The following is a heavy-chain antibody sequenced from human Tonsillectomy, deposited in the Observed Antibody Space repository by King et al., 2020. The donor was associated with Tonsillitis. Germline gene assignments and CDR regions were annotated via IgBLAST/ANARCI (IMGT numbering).Heavy chain of an antibody. D-gene: IGHD2-15*01. CDR1: GFTFSSYA. J-gene: IGHJ1*01. V-gene: IGHV3-23*04. Sequence: EVQLVESGGGLVQPGGSLRLSCAASGFTFSSYAMRWVRQAPGGGLEWVSSITDRGAGTYHAESVRGRFTISRDNSKNILYLQMNSLRVDDTAVYYCVKAPPRVGYLQHWGQGTLVTVSS. CDR3: VKAPPRVGYLQH. CDR2: ITDRGAGT.